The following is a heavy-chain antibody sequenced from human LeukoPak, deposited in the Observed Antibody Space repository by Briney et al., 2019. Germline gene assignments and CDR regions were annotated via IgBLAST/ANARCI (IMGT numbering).Heavy chain of an antibody. J-gene: IGHJ3*02. CDR1: GFTFSDYY. CDR3: ARRYYDSSGYYSHDAFDI. D-gene: IGHD3-22*01. V-gene: IGHV3-11*04. CDR2: ISSSGSTI. Sequence: GGSLRLSCAASGFTFSDYYMSWIRQAPGKGLEWVSYISSSGSTIYYADSVKGRFTISRDNAKNSLYLQMNSLRAEDTAVYYCARRYYDSSGYYSHDAFDIWGQGTMVTVSS.